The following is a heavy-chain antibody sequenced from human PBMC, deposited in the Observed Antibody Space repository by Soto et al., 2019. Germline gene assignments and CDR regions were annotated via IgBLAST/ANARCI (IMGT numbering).Heavy chain of an antibody. CDR3: ARVGIAVAGKQFDY. CDR2: INPSGGGT. V-gene: IGHV1-46*03. D-gene: IGHD6-19*01. CDR1: GYTFTSYD. Sequence: SVKVSCTASGYTFTSYDINWVRQATGQGLEWMGMINPSGGGTNYAQKFQGRVTMTRDTSTTTVYMELSSLRSEDTAVYYCARVGIAVAGKQFDYWGQGTLVTVSS. J-gene: IGHJ4*02.